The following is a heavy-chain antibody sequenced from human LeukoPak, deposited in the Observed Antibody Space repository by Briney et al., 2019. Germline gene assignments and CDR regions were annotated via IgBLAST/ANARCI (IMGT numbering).Heavy chain of an antibody. CDR2: IQYSGSS. J-gene: IGHJ4*02. CDR1: GGAISSYY. V-gene: IGHV4-59*01. Sequence: SETLSLSCTVSGGAISSYYWSWIRQPPGKGLGLIGYIQYSGSSNYNSSLKSRVTISVDTSQNHFSLKVSSVTAADTAVYYCARGKRWLQSPFDYWGQGTLVTVSS. D-gene: IGHD5-24*01. CDR3: ARGKRWLQSPFDY.